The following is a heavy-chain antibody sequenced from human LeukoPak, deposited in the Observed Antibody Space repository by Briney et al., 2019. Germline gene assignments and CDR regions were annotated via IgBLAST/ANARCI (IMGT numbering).Heavy chain of an antibody. V-gene: IGHV3-23*01. Sequence: GGSLRLSCAASGFTVRSYWMHWVRQAPGKGLEWVSTITTSDGNTYYADSVKGRFTVSRDNSKNTLFLQMNSLRAEDTAVYYCAKDGGLWVSAHWGDSWGRGTLVTVSS. CDR3: AKDGGLWVSAHWGDS. D-gene: IGHD7-27*01. CDR1: GFTVRSYW. CDR2: ITTSDGNT. J-gene: IGHJ4*02.